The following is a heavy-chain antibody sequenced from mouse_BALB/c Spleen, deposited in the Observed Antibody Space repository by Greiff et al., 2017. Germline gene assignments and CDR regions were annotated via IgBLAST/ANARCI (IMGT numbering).Heavy chain of an antibody. CDR2: IYPGDGDT. CDR3: ARRGITTVVEGDFDY. V-gene: IGHV1-82*01. D-gene: IGHD1-1*01. J-gene: IGHJ2*01. Sequence: VQLQQSGSELVKPGASVKISCKASGYAFSSSWMNWVKQRPGQGLEWIGRIYPGDGDTNYNGKFKGKATLTADKSSSTAYMQLSSLTSVDSAVYYCARRGITTVVEGDFDYWGQGTTLTVSS. CDR1: GYAFSSSW.